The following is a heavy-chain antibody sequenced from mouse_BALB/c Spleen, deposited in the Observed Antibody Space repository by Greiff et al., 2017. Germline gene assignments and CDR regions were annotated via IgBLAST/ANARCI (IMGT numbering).Heavy chain of an antibody. CDR1: GYTFSSYW. J-gene: IGHJ4*01. CDR2: ILPGSGST. D-gene: IGHD2-14*01. CDR3: ARFDRYGYAMDY. V-gene: IGHV1-9*01. Sequence: QVQLKESGAELMKPGASVKISCKATGYTFSSYWIEWVKQRPGHGLEWIGEILPGSGSTNYNEKFKGKATFTADTSSNTAYMQLSSLTSEDSAVYYCARFDRYGYAMDYWGQGTSVTVSS.